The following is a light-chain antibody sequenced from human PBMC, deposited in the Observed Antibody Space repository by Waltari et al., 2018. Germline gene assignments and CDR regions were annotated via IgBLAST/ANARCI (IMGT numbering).Light chain of an antibody. Sequence: QSALTQPASVSGSPGQSITLSCTGTPNDIGSYHFVYWYQQHLNSAPKLIIFEVSQRPSGVSHRFSASKSGNTASLTISGLQAEDEAAYYCCSYATGGTLVFGGGTLLTVL. CDR2: EVS. CDR3: CSYATGGTLV. V-gene: IGLV2-23*02. J-gene: IGLJ3*02. CDR1: PNDIGSYHF.